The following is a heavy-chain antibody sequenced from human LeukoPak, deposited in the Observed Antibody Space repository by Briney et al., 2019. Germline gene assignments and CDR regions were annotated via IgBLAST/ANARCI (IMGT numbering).Heavy chain of an antibody. V-gene: IGHV4-30-4*07. CDR2: IHDSGST. CDR3: ARVVAAAGNNWFDP. CDR1: GDSISSGGYS. J-gene: IGHJ5*02. D-gene: IGHD6-13*01. Sequence: SETLSLTCAVSGDSISSGGYSWSWIRQTPGKGLEWIAYIHDSGSTYNNPSLKSRLSISIDTSKNQFSLKLNSVTAADTAVYYCARVVAAAGNNWFDPWGLGTLVTVSS.